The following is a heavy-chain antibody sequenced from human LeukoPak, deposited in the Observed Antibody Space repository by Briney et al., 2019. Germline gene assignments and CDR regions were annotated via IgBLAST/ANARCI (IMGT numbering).Heavy chain of an antibody. V-gene: IGHV1-69*04. CDR3: ARGDYYDFRRGAFDI. J-gene: IGHJ3*02. Sequence: SVKVSRKASGGTFSSYAISWVRQAPGQGLEWMGRIIPILGIANYAQKFQGRVTITADESTTTAYMELSSLRSDDTAVYYCARGDYYDFRRGAFDIWGQGTLVTVSS. CDR2: IIPILGIA. CDR1: GGTFSSYA. D-gene: IGHD3-3*01.